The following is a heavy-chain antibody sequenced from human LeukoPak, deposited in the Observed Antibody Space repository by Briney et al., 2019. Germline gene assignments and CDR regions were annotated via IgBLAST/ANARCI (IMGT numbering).Heavy chain of an antibody. Sequence: GGSLRLSCAASGFTFSSYAMHWVRQAPGKGLEYVSAISSNGGSTYYANSVKGRFTISRDNSKNTLYLQMGSLRAEDMAVYYCASSYSSGWYQYWGQGTLVTVSS. CDR2: ISSNGGST. CDR1: GFTFSSYA. D-gene: IGHD6-19*01. V-gene: IGHV3-64*01. CDR3: ASSYSSGWYQY. J-gene: IGHJ4*02.